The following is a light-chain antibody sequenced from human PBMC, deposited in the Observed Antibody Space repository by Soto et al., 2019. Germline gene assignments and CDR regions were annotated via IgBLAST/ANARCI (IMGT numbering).Light chain of an antibody. CDR2: GAS. Sequence: EIVLTQSPGTLSLSPGERATLPCRASQSVSSSYLAWYQQKPGQAPRLLIYGASSRATGIPDRFSGSGSGTDFTLTISRLEPEDFAVHYCQQYGSSPWTFGQGTKVEIK. CDR1: QSVSSSY. CDR3: QQYGSSPWT. V-gene: IGKV3-20*01. J-gene: IGKJ1*01.